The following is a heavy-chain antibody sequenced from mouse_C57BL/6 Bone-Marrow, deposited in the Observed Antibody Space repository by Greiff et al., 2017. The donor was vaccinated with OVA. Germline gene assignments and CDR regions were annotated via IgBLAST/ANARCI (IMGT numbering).Heavy chain of an antibody. CDR2: IYPGSGST. Sequence: VQLQQPGAELVKPGASVKMSCKASGYTFTSYWITWVKQRPGQGLEWIGDIYPGSGSTNYNEKFKSKATLTVDTSSSTAYMQLSSLTSEDSAVYYCARPYYYGSSYGDYAMDYLGQGTSVTVSS. D-gene: IGHD1-1*01. V-gene: IGHV1-55*01. CDR3: ARPYYYGSSYGDYAMDY. CDR1: GYTFTSYW. J-gene: IGHJ4*01.